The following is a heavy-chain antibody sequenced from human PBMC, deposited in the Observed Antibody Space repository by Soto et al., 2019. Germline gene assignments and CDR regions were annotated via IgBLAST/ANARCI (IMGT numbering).Heavy chain of an antibody. D-gene: IGHD6-13*01. V-gene: IGHV1-18*04. J-gene: IGHJ6*02. Sequence: GASVKVSCKASGYTFTSHGISWVRQAPGQGLEWMGWISAYNGNTNYAQKLQGRVTMTTDTSTSTAYMELRSLRSDDTAVYYCARGTIAAAGTYYYGMDVWGQGTTVTVSS. CDR1: GYTFTSHG. CDR3: ARGTIAAAGTYYYGMDV. CDR2: ISAYNGNT.